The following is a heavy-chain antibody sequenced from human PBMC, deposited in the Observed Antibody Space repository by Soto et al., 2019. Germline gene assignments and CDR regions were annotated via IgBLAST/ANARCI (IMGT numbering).Heavy chain of an antibody. CDR2: INAANGNT. Sequence: ASVQVSCKASGYICSTYTMHWVRQAPGQRLEWMGWINAANGNTKYSQNFQGRVTISRDTSASPAYLELSSTRSEDTAVYYCASVSFETSGYADYWGQGNPVPVSS. J-gene: IGHJ4*02. V-gene: IGHV1-3*01. CDR1: GYICSTYT. D-gene: IGHD3-22*01. CDR3: ASVSFETSGYADY.